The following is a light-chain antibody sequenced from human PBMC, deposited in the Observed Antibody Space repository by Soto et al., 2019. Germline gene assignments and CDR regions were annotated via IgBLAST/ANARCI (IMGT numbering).Light chain of an antibody. CDR1: QSVSSSS. CDR3: QQYGSSPQT. J-gene: IGKJ2*01. Sequence: EIVLTQSPGTLSLSPGERVTLSCRASQSVSSSSLAWFQQKPGQAPRLLIYGASTRATGIPDRFNGRGSGTDFTLTITRLEPEDFAVYYCQQYGSSPQTFGQGTKLEIK. V-gene: IGKV3-20*01. CDR2: GAS.